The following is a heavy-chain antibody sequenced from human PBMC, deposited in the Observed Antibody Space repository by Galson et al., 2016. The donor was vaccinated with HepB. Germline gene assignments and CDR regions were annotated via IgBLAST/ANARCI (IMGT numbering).Heavy chain of an antibody. CDR3: AGDDLWSRRNSGGYTDDWFDP. CDR1: GYNFISYG. V-gene: IGHV1-18*01. CDR2: ISANNGKT. Sequence: SVKVSCKGSGYNFISYGISWVRQAPGQGLEWMGWISANNGKTKYAQKVQGRVIMTTDRSTNTAYMESTSLRSDDTAVYYCAGDDLWSRRNSGGYTDDWFDPWGQGTLVTVSS. D-gene: IGHD1-26*01. J-gene: IGHJ5*02.